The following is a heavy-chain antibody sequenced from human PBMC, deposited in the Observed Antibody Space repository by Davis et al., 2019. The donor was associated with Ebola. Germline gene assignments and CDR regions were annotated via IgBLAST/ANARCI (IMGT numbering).Heavy chain of an antibody. CDR2: ISSSGSTI. V-gene: IGHV3-11*04. Sequence: GESLKISCAASGFTFSDYYMSWIRQAPGKGLEWVSYISSSGSTIYYADSVKGRFTISRDNAKNSLYLQMNSLRAEDTAVYYCARGRFTSGHSCYSDYWGQGTLVTVSS. D-gene: IGHD2-15*01. J-gene: IGHJ4*02. CDR3: ARGRFTSGHSCYSDY. CDR1: GFTFSDYY.